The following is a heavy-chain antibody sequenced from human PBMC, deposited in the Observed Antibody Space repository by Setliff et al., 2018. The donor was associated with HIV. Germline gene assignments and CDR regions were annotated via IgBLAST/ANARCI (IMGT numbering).Heavy chain of an antibody. CDR1: GFTFRSFC. J-gene: IGHJ4*02. D-gene: IGHD3-9*01. CDR3: AREPYYDILTGYLDY. CDR2: INENGNEK. V-gene: IGHV3-7*03. Sequence: PGGSLRLSCAASGFTFRSFCLSWVRQVPGKGLEWVANINENGNEKYYADSVKGRFTISRDNAKNSLYLQMNSLRVEDTALYYCAREPYYDILTGYLDYWGQGALVTVSS.